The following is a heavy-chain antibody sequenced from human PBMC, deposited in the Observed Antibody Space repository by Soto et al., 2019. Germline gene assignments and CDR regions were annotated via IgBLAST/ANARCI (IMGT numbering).Heavy chain of an antibody. V-gene: IGHV3-30-3*01. CDR2: ISDDGSNK. Sequence: GGSLRLSCAASGFSFSNYAMHWVRQAPGKGLEWGAVISDDGSNKYYADSVKGRFTISRDNSKNTLYLQMNSLTVEDTAVYYCARDRMTTVTYIDYWGQGTLVTVSS. CDR1: GFSFSNYA. CDR3: ARDRMTTVTYIDY. J-gene: IGHJ4*02. D-gene: IGHD4-17*01.